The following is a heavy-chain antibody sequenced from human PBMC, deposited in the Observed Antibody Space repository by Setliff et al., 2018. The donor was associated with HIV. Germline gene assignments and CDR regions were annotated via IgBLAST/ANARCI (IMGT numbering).Heavy chain of an antibody. V-gene: IGHV3-74*03. Sequence: PGGSLRLSCAGSGFSFSSNWIHWVRQTAGKGLLWVSRISPDGSSTMYADSVKGRFTISRDNANNSLYLQMNSLRAEDTAVYYCARGARGYSYGWGQGTLVTVSS. CDR2: ISPDGSST. CDR1: GFSFSSNW. J-gene: IGHJ4*02. CDR3: ARGARGYSYG. D-gene: IGHD5-18*01.